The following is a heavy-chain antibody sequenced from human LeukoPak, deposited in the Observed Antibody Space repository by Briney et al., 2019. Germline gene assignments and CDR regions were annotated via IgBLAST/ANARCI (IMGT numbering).Heavy chain of an antibody. Sequence: GGSLRLSCAASGFTFSSYGMHWVRQAPGKGLEWVAVISYDGSNKYYADSVKGRFTISRDNSKNTLYLQMNSLRAEDTAVYYCARDRLHYGEYEKTFDYWGQGTLVTVSS. CDR3: ARDRLHYGEYEKTFDY. V-gene: IGHV3-30*03. J-gene: IGHJ4*02. D-gene: IGHD4-17*01. CDR1: GFTFSSYG. CDR2: ISYDGSNK.